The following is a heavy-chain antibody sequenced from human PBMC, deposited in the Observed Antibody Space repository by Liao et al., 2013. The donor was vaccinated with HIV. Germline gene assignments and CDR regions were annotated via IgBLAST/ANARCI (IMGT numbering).Heavy chain of an antibody. V-gene: IGHV4-39*07. CDR1: GASITTSSYY. D-gene: IGHD3-16*01. CDR3: AKEFPLGLQGGFDP. J-gene: IGHJ5*02. CDR2: VHYSGNT. Sequence: QLQLLESGPGLVKPSETLSLTCSVSGASITTSSYYWAWIRQPPGKGLEWIGTVHYSGNTYYKSSLKSRVTISVDTSKNQFSLRLRSVTAADTGLYYCAKEFPLGLQGGFDPWGQGTLVAVSA.